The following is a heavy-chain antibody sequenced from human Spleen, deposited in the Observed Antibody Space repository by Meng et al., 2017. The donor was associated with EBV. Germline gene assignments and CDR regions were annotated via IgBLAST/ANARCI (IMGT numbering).Heavy chain of an antibody. CDR1: EDTFSSFD. J-gene: IGHJ4*02. CDR2: MNPNSGKT. CDR3: ARARSGSLPYYFDS. Sequence: VQLVQPGSELKKPGAPVKVSCKASEDTFSSFDINWVRQATGQGLEWMGWMNPNSGKTGYAQTFQGRVTMTRNTSISTAYMELSTLISDDAAVYFCARARSGSLPYYFDSWGQGTLVTVSS. D-gene: IGHD3-3*01. V-gene: IGHV1-8*01.